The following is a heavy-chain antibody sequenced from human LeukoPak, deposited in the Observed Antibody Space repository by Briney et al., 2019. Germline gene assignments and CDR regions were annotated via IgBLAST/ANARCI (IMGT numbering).Heavy chain of an antibody. V-gene: IGHV3-7*01. J-gene: IGHJ4*02. CDR1: GFTFSSYW. D-gene: IGHD3-3*01. CDR2: IKQDGSEK. CDR3: ARDDHPINYDFWSGYYIPGSPAGSDYFDY. Sequence: GGSLRLSCAASGFTFSSYWMSWVRQAPGKGLEWVANIKQDGSEKYYVDSVKGRFTISRDNAKNSLYLQMNSLRAEDTAVYYCARDDHPINYDFWSGYYIPGSPAGSDYFDYWGQGTLVTVSS.